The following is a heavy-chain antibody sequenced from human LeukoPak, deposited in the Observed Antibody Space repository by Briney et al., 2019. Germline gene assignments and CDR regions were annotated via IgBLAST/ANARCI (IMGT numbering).Heavy chain of an antibody. Sequence: GGSLRLSCAASGFTFSSYGMHWVRQAPGKGLEWVAFIRYDGSNKYYADSVKGRFTISRDNSKNTLYLQMNSLRAEDTAVYYCAGDKTTGGWYEFDYWGQGTLVTVSS. V-gene: IGHV3-30*02. CDR2: IRYDGSNK. J-gene: IGHJ4*02. CDR1: GFTFSSYG. CDR3: AGDKTTGGWYEFDY. D-gene: IGHD6-19*01.